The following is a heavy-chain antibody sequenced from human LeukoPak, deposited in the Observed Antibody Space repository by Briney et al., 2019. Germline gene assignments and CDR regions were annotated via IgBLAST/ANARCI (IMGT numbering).Heavy chain of an antibody. J-gene: IGHJ4*02. CDR3: AKGGWLQYSFGY. Sequence: GGSLRLPCAASGFTFSSYAMSWVRQAPGKGLEWVSTISGSGGSTYYADSVKGRFTISRDNSKNTLYLEMNSLRAEDTAVYYCAKGGWLQYSFGYWGQGALVTVSS. CDR2: ISGSGGST. CDR1: GFTFSSYA. D-gene: IGHD5-24*01. V-gene: IGHV3-23*01.